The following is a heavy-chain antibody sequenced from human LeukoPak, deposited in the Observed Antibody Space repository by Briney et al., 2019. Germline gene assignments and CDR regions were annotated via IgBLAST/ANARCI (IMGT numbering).Heavy chain of an antibody. D-gene: IGHD6-19*01. CDR1: GFTFSSYS. V-gene: IGHV3-21*01. Sequence: GGSLTLSCAASGFTFSSYSMNWVRQAPGKGLEWVSSISSSSSYIYYADSVKGRFTISRDNAKNSLYLQMNSLRAEDTAVYYYARELAADDAFDIWGQGTMVTVPS. CDR2: ISSSSSYI. J-gene: IGHJ3*02. CDR3: ARELAADDAFDI.